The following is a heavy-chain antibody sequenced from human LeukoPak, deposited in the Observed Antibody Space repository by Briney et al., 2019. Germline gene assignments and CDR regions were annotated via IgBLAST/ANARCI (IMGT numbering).Heavy chain of an antibody. D-gene: IGHD3-22*01. Sequence: SETLSLTCTVSGGSISSYYWSRIRQPPGKGLEWIGYIYYSGSTNYNPSLKSRVTISVDTSKNQFSLKLSSVTAADTAVYYCARRITMTYWFDPWGQGTLVTVSS. V-gene: IGHV4-59*01. CDR1: GGSISSYY. J-gene: IGHJ5*02. CDR2: IYYSGST. CDR3: ARRITMTYWFDP.